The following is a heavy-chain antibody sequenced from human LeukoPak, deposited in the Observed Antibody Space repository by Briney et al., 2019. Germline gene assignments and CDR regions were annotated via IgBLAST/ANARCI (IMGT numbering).Heavy chain of an antibody. V-gene: IGHV3-33*01. D-gene: IGHD2/OR15-2a*01. Sequence: GGSLRLSCAASGFTFSSYGMHWVRQAPGKGLEWVALIWYDGSNKYYTDSVKGRLTISRDNSKNTLYLQMNSLRAEDTAIYYCAREGPRGNSQFDYWGQGTLVTVSP. CDR2: IWYDGSNK. CDR1: GFTFSSYG. J-gene: IGHJ4*02. CDR3: AREGPRGNSQFDY.